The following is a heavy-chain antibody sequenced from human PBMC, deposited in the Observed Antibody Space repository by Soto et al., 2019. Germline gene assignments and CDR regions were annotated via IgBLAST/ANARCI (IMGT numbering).Heavy chain of an antibody. J-gene: IGHJ4*02. D-gene: IGHD4-17*01. Sequence: TGGSLRLSCAASGFTFSSYGMHRVRQAPGKGLEWVAVIWYDGSNKYYADSVKGRFTISRDNSKNTLYLQMNSLRAEDTAVYYCARVRGYGGPFDYWGQGTLVTVSS. CDR1: GFTFSSYG. CDR2: IWYDGSNK. CDR3: ARVRGYGGPFDY. V-gene: IGHV3-33*01.